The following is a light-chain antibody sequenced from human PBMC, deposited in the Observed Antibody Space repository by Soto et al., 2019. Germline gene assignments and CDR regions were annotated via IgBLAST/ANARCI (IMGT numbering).Light chain of an antibody. CDR1: QSINSNY. Sequence: VLTQSPGTLSLSPGESAALSCRASQSINSNYVAWYQQTPGQAPRLLMHDASKRATGIPDRFTGSGSVTDFTLTISRLEPEDFAVYYCQQYDNSPYTFGQGTKLEI. J-gene: IGKJ2*01. V-gene: IGKV3-20*01. CDR3: QQYDNSPYT. CDR2: DAS.